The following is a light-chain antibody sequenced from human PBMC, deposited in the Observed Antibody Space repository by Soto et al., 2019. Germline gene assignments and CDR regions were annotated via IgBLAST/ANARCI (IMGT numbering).Light chain of an antibody. CDR1: SSDVGSNT. Sequence: QSVLTQPPSASATPGQRVTISCSGRSSDVGSNTVNWYQQFPGAAPKLLIYSNDQRPSGVPDRFSASKSGTSASLAISGLQSEDEADYYCATWDDSLCGHVFGTGTKVTV. J-gene: IGLJ1*01. V-gene: IGLV1-44*01. CDR2: SND. CDR3: ATWDDSLCGHV.